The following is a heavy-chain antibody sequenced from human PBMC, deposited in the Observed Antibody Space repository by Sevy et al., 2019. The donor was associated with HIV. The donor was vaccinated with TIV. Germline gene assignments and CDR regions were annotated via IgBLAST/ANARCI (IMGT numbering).Heavy chain of an antibody. CDR2: ITPNNGDT. J-gene: IGHJ1*01. Sequence: ASVKVSCKASGYTFTNYHITWVRQAPGQGLEWMGRITPNNGDTNYAQRLQGRVTMTTDTSTSSVYMELRSLRSDDTADYYCARAPSGSQGPGQYFHHWGQGPLVTVSS. V-gene: IGHV1-18*01. D-gene: IGHD1-26*01. CDR1: GYTFTNYH. CDR3: ARAPSGSQGPGQYFHH.